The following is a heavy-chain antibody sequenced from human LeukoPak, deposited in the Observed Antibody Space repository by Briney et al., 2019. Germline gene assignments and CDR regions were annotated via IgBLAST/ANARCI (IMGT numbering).Heavy chain of an antibody. CDR2: IIPIFGTA. Sequence: ASVKVSCKASGGTFSSYAISWVRQAPGQGLEWMGGIIPIFGTANYAQKFQGRVTITADESTSTAYMELSSLRPEDTAVYYCARDWDYYGSGSYSYYYYYGMDVWGQGTTVTVSS. D-gene: IGHD3-10*01. V-gene: IGHV1-69*13. J-gene: IGHJ6*02. CDR1: GGTFSSYA. CDR3: ARDWDYYGSGSYSYYYYYGMDV.